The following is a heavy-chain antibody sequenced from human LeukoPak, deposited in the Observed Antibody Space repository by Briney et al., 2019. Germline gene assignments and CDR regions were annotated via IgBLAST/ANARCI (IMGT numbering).Heavy chain of an antibody. CDR1: GFTFDDYA. CDR3: AKDIRRWLQFPYG. Sequence: PGGSLRLSCAASGFTFDDYAMHWVRQAPGKGLEWASGISWNSGSIGYADSVKGRFTISRDNAKNSLYLQMNSLRAEDTALYYCAKDIRRWLQFPYGWGQGTLVTVSS. D-gene: IGHD5-12*01. J-gene: IGHJ4*02. CDR2: ISWNSGSI. V-gene: IGHV3-9*01.